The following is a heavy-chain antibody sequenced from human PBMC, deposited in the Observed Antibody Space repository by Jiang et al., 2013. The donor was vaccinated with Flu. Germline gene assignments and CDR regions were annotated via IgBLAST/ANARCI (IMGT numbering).Heavy chain of an antibody. CDR1: GYSISSGYY. V-gene: IGHV4-38-2*01. D-gene: IGHD2-2*02. CDR2: IYHSGST. CDR3: ARGVYCSSTSCYNRSYYFDY. J-gene: IGHJ4*02. Sequence: LLKPSETLSLTCAVSGYSISSGYYWGWIRQPPGKGLEWIGSIYHSGSTYYNPSLKSRVTISVDTSKNQFSLKLSSVTAADTAVYYCARGVYCSSTSCYNRSYYFDYWGQGTLVTVSS.